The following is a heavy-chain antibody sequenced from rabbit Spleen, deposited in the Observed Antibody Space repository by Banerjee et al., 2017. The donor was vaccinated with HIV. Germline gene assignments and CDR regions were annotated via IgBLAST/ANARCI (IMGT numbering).Heavy chain of an antibody. V-gene: IGHV1S47*01. J-gene: IGHJ6*01. Sequence: QEQRVESGGSLVQHEGSLTLTSKASGFDFCSYGMCWVRQAPGKGPEWIACIVNGNGNTYYASWVNGRFTISRSTSLATVTLQVTSLTVADTATYFCARDTGSSFSSYGMDLWGPGTLVTVS. CDR2: IVNGNGNT. CDR3: ARDTGSSFSSYGMDL. D-gene: IGHD8-1*01. CDR1: GFDFCSYG.